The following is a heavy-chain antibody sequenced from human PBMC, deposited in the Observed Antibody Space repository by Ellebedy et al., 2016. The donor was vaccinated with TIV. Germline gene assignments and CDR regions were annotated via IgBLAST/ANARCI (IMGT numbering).Heavy chain of an antibody. J-gene: IGHJ6*02. CDR1: GFSVSGSY. Sequence: GESLKISCAASGFSVSGSYMNWVRQAPGKGLEWVSGIYSGGSTYYADSVKGRFTIFRENSKNTMYLQMTSLRAEDTAVYYCAREYYDILTGYSEGMDVWGQGTTVTVSS. CDR3: AREYYDILTGYSEGMDV. CDR2: IYSGGST. V-gene: IGHV3-66*01. D-gene: IGHD3-9*01.